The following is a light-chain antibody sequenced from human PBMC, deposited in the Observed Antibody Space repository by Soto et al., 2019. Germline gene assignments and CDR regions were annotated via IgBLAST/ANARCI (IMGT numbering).Light chain of an antibody. CDR2: YDS. Sequence: SSELTQPPSVSVAPGKTARITCGGNNIGSKSVHWYQQKPGQAPVLVIYYDSDRPSGIPERFSGSNSGNTATLTISRVEAGDEADYYCQVWDTNVVFGGGTKLTVL. CDR3: QVWDTNVV. CDR1: NIGSKS. V-gene: IGLV3-21*04. J-gene: IGLJ2*01.